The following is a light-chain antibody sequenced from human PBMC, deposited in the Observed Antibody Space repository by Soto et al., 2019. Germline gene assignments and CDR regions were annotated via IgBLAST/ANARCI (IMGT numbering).Light chain of an antibody. CDR3: QQYGSSRWT. V-gene: IGKV3-20*01. CDR2: GAS. CDR1: QSVSSSY. Sequence: EIVLTQSPGTLSLSPRERATLSCRASQSVSSSYLAWYQQKPGQAPRLLIYGASSRATGIPDRFSGSGSGTDFTLTISRLEPEDFVVYYCQQYGSSRWTFGQGTKVDIK. J-gene: IGKJ1*01.